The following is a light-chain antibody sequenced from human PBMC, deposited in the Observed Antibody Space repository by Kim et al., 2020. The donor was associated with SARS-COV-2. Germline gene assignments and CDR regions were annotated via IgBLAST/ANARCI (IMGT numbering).Light chain of an antibody. Sequence: DIVLTQSPDSLALSLGERATINCKSSQNLLHSSNNKNQLAWYQQKPGQPPKLLIYWASTRESGVPARFSGSGSGTDFTLTISSLEAEDVAVYYCQRYYITPSLTFGLGTRVDIK. CDR2: WAS. CDR3: QRYYITPSLT. J-gene: IGKJ4*01. CDR1: QNLLHSSNNKNQ. V-gene: IGKV4-1*01.